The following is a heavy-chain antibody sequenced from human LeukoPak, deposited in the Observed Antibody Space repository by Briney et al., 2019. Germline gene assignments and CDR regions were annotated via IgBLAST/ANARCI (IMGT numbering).Heavy chain of an antibody. CDR1: GYTFTGYY. Sequence: ASVKVSCKAPGYTFTGYYMHWVRQAPGQGLEWMGWINPNSGATNYTQNFQGRVTMTRDTSISTAYMELSRLRSDDTAVYYCARITDLTIFGVVLISGFFDYWGQGTLVTVSS. J-gene: IGHJ4*02. CDR3: ARITDLTIFGVVLISGFFDY. D-gene: IGHD3-3*01. V-gene: IGHV1-2*02. CDR2: INPNSGAT.